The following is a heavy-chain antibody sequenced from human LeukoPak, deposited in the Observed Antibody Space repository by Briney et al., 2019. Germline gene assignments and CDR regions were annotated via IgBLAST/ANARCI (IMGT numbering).Heavy chain of an antibody. J-gene: IGHJ1*01. D-gene: IGHD3-10*02. Sequence: SVKVSCKASGGTFSSYAISWVRQAPGQGLEWMGGIIPIFGTANYAQKFQGRVTITADESTSTAYMELSSLRSEDTAVYYCARGGQGYYVPFQHWGQGALVTVSS. CDR1: GGTFSSYA. CDR2: IIPIFGTA. V-gene: IGHV1-69*01. CDR3: ARGGQGYYVPFQH.